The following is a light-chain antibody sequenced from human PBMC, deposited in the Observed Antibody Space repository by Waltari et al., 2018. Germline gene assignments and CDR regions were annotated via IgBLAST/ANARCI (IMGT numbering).Light chain of an antibody. CDR1: QSISRN. CDR2: GAS. Sequence: EILMTQSPATLSVSPGDRATLSCRASQSISRNLAWYQQKPGQAPRLLIYGASTRAPGIPARFSGSGSGTEFTLTISSLQSEDFAVYYCQQYNNWRTFGQGTKLEI. J-gene: IGKJ2*01. CDR3: QQYNNWRT. V-gene: IGKV3-15*01.